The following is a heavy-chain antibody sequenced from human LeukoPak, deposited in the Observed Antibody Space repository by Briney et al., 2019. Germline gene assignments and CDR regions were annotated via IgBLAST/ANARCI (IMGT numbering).Heavy chain of an antibody. V-gene: IGHV3-13*01. CDR3: ARDNMISGSMDV. Sequence: GGSLRLSCAASGFTFSRYDMHWVRQAAGKGLEWVSTIDTAGDTYYAASVKGRFTISRENAKNSLYLQMNSLRAGDTAVYYCARDNMISGSMDVWGKGTTVTISS. D-gene: IGHD3/OR15-3a*01. CDR2: IDTAGDT. J-gene: IGHJ6*03. CDR1: GFTFSRYD.